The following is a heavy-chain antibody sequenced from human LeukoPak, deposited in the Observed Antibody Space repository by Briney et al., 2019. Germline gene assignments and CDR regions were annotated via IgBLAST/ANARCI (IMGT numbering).Heavy chain of an antibody. CDR1: GGSISSYY. CDR3: ARASLDDILTGYYATFDY. J-gene: IGHJ4*02. Sequence: PSETLSLTCTVSGGSISSYYWSWIRQPPGKGLEWIGYIYYSGSTNYNPSLKSRVTISVDTSKNQFSLKLSSVTAADTAVYYCARASLDDILTGYYATFDYWGQGTLVTVSS. CDR2: IYYSGST. V-gene: IGHV4-59*08. D-gene: IGHD3-9*01.